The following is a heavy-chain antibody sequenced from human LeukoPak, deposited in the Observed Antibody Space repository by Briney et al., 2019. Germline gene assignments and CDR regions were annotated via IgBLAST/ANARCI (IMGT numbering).Heavy chain of an antibody. J-gene: IGHJ1*01. CDR2: IKQDGSEK. Sequence: GGSLRLSCAASGFTFSSYWMSWVRQAPGKGLEWEANIKQDGSEKYYVDSVKGRFTISRDNAKNSLYPQMNSLRAEDTAVYYCARDDFGELFSQHWGQGTLVTVSS. V-gene: IGHV3-7*01. D-gene: IGHD3-10*01. CDR3: ARDDFGELFSQH. CDR1: GFTFSSYW.